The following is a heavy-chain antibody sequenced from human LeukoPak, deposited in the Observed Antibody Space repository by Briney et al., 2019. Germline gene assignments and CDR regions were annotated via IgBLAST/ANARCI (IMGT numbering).Heavy chain of an antibody. J-gene: IGHJ4*02. CDR1: GFTFVSYN. CDR3: AKDAATASFDY. V-gene: IGHV3-48*01. CDR2: ISSSSSLI. Sequence: PGGSLRLSCAASGFTFVSYNMNWVRQAPGKGLEWVAYISSSSSLIYYAGSVKGRFTISRDNSKNTLYLQMNSLRAEDTAVYYCAKDAATASFDYWGQGTLVTVSS. D-gene: IGHD5-18*01.